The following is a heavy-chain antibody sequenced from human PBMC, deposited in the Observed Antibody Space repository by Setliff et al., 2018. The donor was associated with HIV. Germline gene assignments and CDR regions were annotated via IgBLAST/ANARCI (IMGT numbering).Heavy chain of an antibody. CDR3: ARGHPLYSGSYYGDY. J-gene: IGHJ4*02. V-gene: IGHV4-34*01. CDR1: GASFSGYY. Sequence: PSETLSLTCAVYGASFSGYYWTWIRQPPGKGLEWIGEINHSGSTNYNPSLKSRVSISIDTSKNQFSVKLSSVTAADTAVYYCARGHPLYSGSYYGDYWGQGTLVTVSS. D-gene: IGHD1-26*01. CDR2: INHSGST.